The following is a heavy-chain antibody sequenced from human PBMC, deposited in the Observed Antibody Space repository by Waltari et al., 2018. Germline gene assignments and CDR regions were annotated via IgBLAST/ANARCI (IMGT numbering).Heavy chain of an antibody. V-gene: IGHV3-74*01. CDR2: INTDGRTT. J-gene: IGHJ5*02. Sequence: EVQLVESGGGLVQPGGSLSLSCAAPGFTSRRYWMPWVRPAPGQGLLWVARINTDGRTTSYADSVKGRFTISRDNAKNTLYLQMNSLRAEDTAVYYCARDFFERGSWGQGTLVTVSP. CDR3: ARDFFERGS. CDR1: GFTSRRYW. D-gene: IGHD3-9*01.